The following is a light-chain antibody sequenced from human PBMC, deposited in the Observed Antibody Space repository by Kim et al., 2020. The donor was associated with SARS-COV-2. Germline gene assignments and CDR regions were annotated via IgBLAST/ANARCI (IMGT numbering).Light chain of an antibody. CDR3: QQRSNWPLT. CDR2: DAS. CDR1: QSVSRS. V-gene: IGKV3-11*01. J-gene: IGKJ4*01. Sequence: LSPGKRATLSCRASQSVSRSFAWYQQKPGQAPRLLIYDASKRATGIPARFSGSGSGTDFTLTISSLEPEDFAVYYCQQRSNWPLTFGGGTKVDIK.